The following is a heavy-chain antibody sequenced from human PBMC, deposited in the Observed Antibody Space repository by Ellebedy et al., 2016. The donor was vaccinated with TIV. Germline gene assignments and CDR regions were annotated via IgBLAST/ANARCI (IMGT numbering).Heavy chain of an antibody. CDR1: GITVSSNY. D-gene: IGHD6-19*01. J-gene: IGHJ4*02. Sequence: GESLKISCAASGITVSSNYMSWVLQPPGRGLEWVSTIYSSGGTYYAGSVKSRFTISRDNSKNTLYLQMNSLRAEDTAVYYCAVGISVAGTSLGFWGQGTLVTVSS. V-gene: IGHV3-53*01. CDR2: IYSSGGT. CDR3: AVGISVAGTSLGF.